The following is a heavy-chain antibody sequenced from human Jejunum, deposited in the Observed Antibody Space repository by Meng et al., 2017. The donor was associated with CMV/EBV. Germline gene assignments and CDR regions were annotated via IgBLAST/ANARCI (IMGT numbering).Heavy chain of an antibody. CDR1: TGHY. V-gene: IGHV1-2*02. CDR2: INPHSDGT. J-gene: IGHJ4*02. CDR3: ARAHYDRYYNSDVYFSDY. Sequence: TGHYIHWVRQAPGQGLEWMGWINPHSDGTNYVQKFQDRVTMTRDTSISTAYMELSRLRSDDTAFYFCARAHYDRYYNSDVYFSDYWGQGTLVTVSS. D-gene: IGHD3-22*01.